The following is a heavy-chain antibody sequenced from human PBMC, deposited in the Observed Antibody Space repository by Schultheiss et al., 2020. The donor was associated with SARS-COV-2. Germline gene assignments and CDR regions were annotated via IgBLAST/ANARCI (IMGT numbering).Heavy chain of an antibody. CDR1: RFAFSTYG. Sequence: GESLKISCAASRFAFSTYGMHWVRQAPGKGLEWVAVVSYDGSNKYYADSVKGRFTISRDNAKNSLYLQMNSLRAEDTAVYYCARVAPEDPSIDYWGQGTLVTVSS. J-gene: IGHJ4*02. V-gene: IGHV3-30*03. CDR3: ARVAPEDPSIDY. CDR2: VSYDGSNK.